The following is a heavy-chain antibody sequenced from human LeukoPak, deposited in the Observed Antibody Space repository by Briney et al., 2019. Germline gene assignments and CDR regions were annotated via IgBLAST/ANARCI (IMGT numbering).Heavy chain of an antibody. D-gene: IGHD5-24*01. CDR3: ARAAGEMATIFRMAKAYYFDY. CDR1: GGSISSGGYY. Sequence: PSETLSLTCTVSGGSISSGGYYWSWIRQHPGKGLEWIGYIYYSGSTYYNPSLKSRVTISVDTSKNQFSLKLSSVTAADTAVYYCARAAGEMATIFRMAKAYYFDYWGQGTLVTVSS. J-gene: IGHJ4*02. V-gene: IGHV4-31*03. CDR2: IYYSGST.